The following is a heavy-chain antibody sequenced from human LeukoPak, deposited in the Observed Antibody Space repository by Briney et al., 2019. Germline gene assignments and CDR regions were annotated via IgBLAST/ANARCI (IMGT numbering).Heavy chain of an antibody. V-gene: IGHV3-53*01. CDR3: ARRAGAYSHPYDY. CDR2: IYSDNT. Sequence: GGSLRLSCTVSGFTVSTNSMSWVRQAPEKGLEWVSFIYSDNTHYSDSVKGRFTISRDNSKNTLYLQMNSLRAEDTAVYYCARRAGAYSHPYDYWGQGTLVTVSS. CDR1: GFTVSTNS. J-gene: IGHJ4*02. D-gene: IGHD4/OR15-4a*01.